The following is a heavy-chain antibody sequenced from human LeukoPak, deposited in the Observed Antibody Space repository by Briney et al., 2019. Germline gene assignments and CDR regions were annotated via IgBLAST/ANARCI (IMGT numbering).Heavy chain of an antibody. J-gene: IGHJ4*02. V-gene: IGHV3-74*01. CDR3: AKDTAISGSHRTLGFDY. D-gene: IGHD2-21*02. Sequence: GGSLRLSCAASGFTFSSYWMHWVRQAPGKGLVWVSRINSDGSSRSYADSVKGRFTISRDNANNTLYLQMNSLRAEDTAVYYCAKDTAISGSHRTLGFDYWGQGTLVIVSS. CDR1: GFTFSSYW. CDR2: INSDGSSR.